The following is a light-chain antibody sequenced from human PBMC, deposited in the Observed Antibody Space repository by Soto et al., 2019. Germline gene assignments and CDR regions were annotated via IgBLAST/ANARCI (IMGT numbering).Light chain of an antibody. CDR2: DAS. Sequence: EIVLTQSPPTLSLSLGERASLSCRASQTVSSYLAWYRQKTGQPPRILIYDASNRDTDIPARFSGSGSWTECSLTISSLQSEDVAVDYCQQYNDWPLTFGGGTKVDIK. CDR3: QQYNDWPLT. J-gene: IGKJ4*01. V-gene: IGKV3-11*01. CDR1: QTVSSY.